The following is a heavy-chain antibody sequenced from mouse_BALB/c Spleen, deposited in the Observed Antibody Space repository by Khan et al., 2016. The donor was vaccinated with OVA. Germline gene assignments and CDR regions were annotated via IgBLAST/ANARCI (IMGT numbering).Heavy chain of an antibody. CDR2: IWAGGST. CDR3: ARLEDI. J-gene: IGHJ2*01. D-gene: IGHD1-3*01. CDR1: GFSLTSYG. V-gene: IGHV2-9*02. Sequence: QVQLQQSGPGLVAPSQSLSITCTVSGFSLTSYGVHWVRQPPGKGLEWLGVIWAGGSTNYNSALMSRLSISKDNSKSQVFLKMSSLQTEDTAVYYCARLEDIWGQGTTLTVSS.